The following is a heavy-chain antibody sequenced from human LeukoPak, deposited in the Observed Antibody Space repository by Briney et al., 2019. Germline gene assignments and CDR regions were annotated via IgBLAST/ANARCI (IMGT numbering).Heavy chain of an antibody. J-gene: IGHJ4*02. CDR3: ATTTIRLGY. CDR2: IYYSGTT. Sequence: SETLSLTCTVSGGSISSSSKYWGWLRQSPGKGLEWIGSIYYSGTTYYNPSLKSRVTISVDTSKNQFSLKLSSVTAADTAVYYCATTTIRLGYWGQGTLVTVSS. D-gene: IGHD1-26*01. V-gene: IGHV4-39*07. CDR1: GGSISSSSKY.